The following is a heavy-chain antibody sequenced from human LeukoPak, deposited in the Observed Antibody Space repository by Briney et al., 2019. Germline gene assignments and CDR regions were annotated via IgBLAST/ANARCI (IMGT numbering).Heavy chain of an antibody. D-gene: IGHD4-23*01. CDR3: AKDLGGQRFYYFDY. Sequence: GGSLRLSCAASGFTFSSYSMNWVRQAPGKGLEWVSSISSSSSYIYYADSVKGRFTISRDNAKNSLYLQMNSLRAEDTAVYYCAKDLGGQRFYYFDYWGQGTLATVSS. CDR1: GFTFSSYS. J-gene: IGHJ4*02. V-gene: IGHV3-21*01. CDR2: ISSSSSYI.